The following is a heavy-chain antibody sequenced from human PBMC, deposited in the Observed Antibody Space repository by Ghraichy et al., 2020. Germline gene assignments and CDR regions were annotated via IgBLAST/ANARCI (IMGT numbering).Heavy chain of an antibody. D-gene: IGHD5-12*01. CDR1: GFTFSSYA. Sequence: LSLTCAASGFTFSSYAMSWVRQAPGKGLEWVSVISGSGGSTYYADSVKGRFTISRDNSKNTLYLQMNSLRAEDTAVYYCAKDPSWGYSGYDNYFDYWGQGTLVTVSS. J-gene: IGHJ4*02. V-gene: IGHV3-23*01. CDR2: ISGSGGST. CDR3: AKDPSWGYSGYDNYFDY.